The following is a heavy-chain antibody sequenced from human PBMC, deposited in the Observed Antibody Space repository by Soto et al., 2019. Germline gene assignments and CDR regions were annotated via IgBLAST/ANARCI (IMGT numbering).Heavy chain of an antibody. V-gene: IGHV1-69*01. D-gene: IGHD3-9*01. CDR2: FVPMFGSA. J-gene: IGHJ5*02. Sequence: QVQLEQSGPELKKPGSSVKVSCKPSGVTFDSFTFSWVRQAPGQGLEWMGGFVPMFGSASVAQRFQGRVRITADASTGTGYMELSDLRSDDSAIYYCAREDDTTGHYSWFEPWGPGTLVTVSS. CDR1: GVTFDSFT. CDR3: AREDDTTGHYSWFEP.